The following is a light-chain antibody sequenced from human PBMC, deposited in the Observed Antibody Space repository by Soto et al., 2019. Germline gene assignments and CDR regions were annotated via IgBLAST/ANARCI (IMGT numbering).Light chain of an antibody. CDR1: QGISSW. V-gene: IGKV1-12*02. Sequence: DIQMTQSPSTVSASVGDRVTITCRASQGISSWLAWYQQKPGKAPKLLIFDATSLQSGVPLRFSGSGSGTDFTLTISSLQPEDFATYYCQQTSSFPSTFGPGTKVDIK. J-gene: IGKJ3*01. CDR2: DAT. CDR3: QQTSSFPST.